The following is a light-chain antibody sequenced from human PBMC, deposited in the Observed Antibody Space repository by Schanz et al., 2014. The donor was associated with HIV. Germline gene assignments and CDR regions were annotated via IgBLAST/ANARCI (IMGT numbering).Light chain of an antibody. Sequence: QSALTQPASLSGSPGQSITISCTGTSSDVGGYKFVSWYQQHPGKAPKLLLYDVSIRVRPSGVSNRFSGSKSGNTASLTISGLKAAEEADYYCPSYTSTATFVFGTGTKLTVL. V-gene: IGLV2-14*01. CDR2: DVS. CDR1: SSDVGGYKF. J-gene: IGLJ1*01. CDR3: PSYTSTATFV.